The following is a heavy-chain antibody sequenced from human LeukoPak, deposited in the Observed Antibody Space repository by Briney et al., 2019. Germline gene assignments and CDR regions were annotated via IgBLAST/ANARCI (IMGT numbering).Heavy chain of an antibody. D-gene: IGHD2-2*01. CDR2: IGIGGTI. J-gene: IGHJ4*02. V-gene: IGHV3-48*03. CDR1: GFTLSSYE. Sequence: PGGSLRLSCAASGFTLSSYEMNWVRQAPGKGLEWVSYIGIGGTICYADSVKGRFTISRDNARNSLSLQMNSLRVEDTAVYYCAGHTFTAMYWGQGTQVTVSS. CDR3: AGHTFTAMY.